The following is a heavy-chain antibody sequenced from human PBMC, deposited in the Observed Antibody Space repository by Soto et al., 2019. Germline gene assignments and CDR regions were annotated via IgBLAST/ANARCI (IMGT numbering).Heavy chain of an antibody. CDR1: GGSISSYY. J-gene: IGHJ6*03. D-gene: IGHD3-16*02. CDR2: IYYSGST. CDR3: ARGIMITFGGVIVTREYYYMDV. V-gene: IGHV4-59*01. Sequence: SETLSLTCTVSGGSISSYYWSWIRQPPGKGLEWIGYIYYSGSTNYNPSLKSRVTISVDTSKNQFSLKLSSVTAADTAVYYCARGIMITFGGVIVTREYYYMDVWGKGSTVTVSS.